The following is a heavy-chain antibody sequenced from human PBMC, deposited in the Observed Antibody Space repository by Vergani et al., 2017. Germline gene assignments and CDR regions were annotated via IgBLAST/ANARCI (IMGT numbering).Heavy chain of an antibody. CDR2: ISYDGSNK. J-gene: IGHJ6*02. CDR1: GFTFSSYG. Sequence: QVQLVESGGGVVQPGRSLRLSCAASGFTFSSYGMHWVRQAPGKGLEWVAVISYDGSNKYYADSVKGRFTISRDNSKNTLYLQMNSLRAEDTAVYYCAILAVAGTGDYYGMDVWGQGP. CDR3: AILAVAGTGDYYGMDV. V-gene: IGHV3-30*03. D-gene: IGHD6-19*01.